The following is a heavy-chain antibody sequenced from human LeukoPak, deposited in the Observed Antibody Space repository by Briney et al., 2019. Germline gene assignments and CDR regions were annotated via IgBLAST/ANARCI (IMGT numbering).Heavy chain of an antibody. Sequence: PSETLSLTCTVSGGSISSSSYYWGWIRQPPWKGLEWIGSIYYSGSTYYNPSLKSRVTISVDTSKSQFSLKLSSVTAADTAVYYCARAPMVRGAPYYFDYWGQGTLVTVSS. CDR3: ARAPMVRGAPYYFDY. J-gene: IGHJ4*02. D-gene: IGHD3-10*01. V-gene: IGHV4-39*01. CDR1: GGSISSSSYY. CDR2: IYYSGST.